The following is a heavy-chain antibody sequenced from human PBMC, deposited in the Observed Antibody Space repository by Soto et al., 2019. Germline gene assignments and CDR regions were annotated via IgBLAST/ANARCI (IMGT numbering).Heavy chain of an antibody. CDR1: GASISSSSYY. J-gene: IGHJ4*02. CDR3: AGRYEGSSWFFAD. Sequence: SETLSLTCTVSGASISSSSYYWGWIRQPPGKGLEWIGSMFYSGHTYYNPSLESRITISVDTSKSHVSLKLSSVTAADTAVYFCAGRYEGSSWFFADWGPGTLVTVS. D-gene: IGHD6-13*01. CDR2: MFYSGHT. V-gene: IGHV4-39*02.